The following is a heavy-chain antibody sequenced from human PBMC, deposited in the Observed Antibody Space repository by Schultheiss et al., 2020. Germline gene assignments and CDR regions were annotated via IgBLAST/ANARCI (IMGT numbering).Heavy chain of an antibody. Sequence: GGSLRLSCAASGFTVSSNYMSWVRQAPGKGLEWVSVIYSGGSTYYADSVKGRFTISRDNSKNTLYLQMSSLSAEDTAIYYCAKGDCVGHGDCSFDCWGQGTLVTVSS. J-gene: IGHJ4*02. CDR3: AKGDCVGHGDCSFDC. D-gene: IGHD2-21*02. CDR2: IYSGGST. V-gene: IGHV3-66*01. CDR1: GFTVSSNY.